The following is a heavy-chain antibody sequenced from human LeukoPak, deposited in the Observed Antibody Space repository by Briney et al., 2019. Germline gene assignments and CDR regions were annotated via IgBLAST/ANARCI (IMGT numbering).Heavy chain of an antibody. D-gene: IGHD3-22*01. J-gene: IGHJ6*02. V-gene: IGHV3-66*01. CDR1: GFTVSSNY. CDR2: IYSGGST. Sequence: GGSLRLSCAASGFTVSSNYMSWVRQAPGKGLEWVSAIYSGGSTYYSDFVRGRFTISRDNSKNMLYLQMNSLRAEDTAVYYCARDQGYYYDSPHRMDVWGQGATVTVSS. CDR3: ARDQGYYYDSPHRMDV.